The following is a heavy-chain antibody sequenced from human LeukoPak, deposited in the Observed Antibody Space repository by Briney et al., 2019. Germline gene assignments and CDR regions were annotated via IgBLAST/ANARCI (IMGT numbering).Heavy chain of an antibody. D-gene: IGHD6-13*01. CDR1: GFSFNSYW. V-gene: IGHV3-7*03. CDR3: ATSAAAAGTD. CDR2: TNQDGTVK. Sequence: TGGSLRLSCAASGFSFNSYWMSWVRQAPGKGLEWVANTNQDGTVKFYVDSVKGRFTVSRDNAKKSVYLQMNSLRAEDTALYYCATSAAAAGTDWGQGTLVTVSS. J-gene: IGHJ4*02.